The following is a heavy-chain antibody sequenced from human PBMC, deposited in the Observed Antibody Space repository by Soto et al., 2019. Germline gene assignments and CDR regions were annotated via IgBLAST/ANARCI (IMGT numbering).Heavy chain of an antibody. Sequence: HPGGSLRLSCATSGFTFSTSAMSWVRQVPQKGLEWVSSISASGTKTYLADSVKGRFSISRDNSKNTLYLQMNSLRAEDTALYYCAKEGQFDLLAGYYFYWGQGALVTVSS. D-gene: IGHD3-9*01. CDR1: GFTFSTSA. CDR3: AKEGQFDLLAGYYFY. V-gene: IGHV3-23*01. J-gene: IGHJ4*02. CDR2: ISASGTKT.